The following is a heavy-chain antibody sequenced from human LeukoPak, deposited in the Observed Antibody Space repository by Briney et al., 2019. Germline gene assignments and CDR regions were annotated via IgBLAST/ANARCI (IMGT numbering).Heavy chain of an antibody. CDR1: GGSISRYY. V-gene: IGHV4-59*12. Sequence: SETLSLTCTVSGGSISRYYWSWIRRPPGKGLEWIGYIDDSGNTNYNPSLKSQVTISVDKSKNQFSLKLSSVTAADTAVYYCARGSYDYVWGSYRSYYFDYWGQGTLVTVSS. CDR2: IDDSGNT. D-gene: IGHD3-16*02. J-gene: IGHJ4*02. CDR3: ARGSYDYVWGSYRSYYFDY.